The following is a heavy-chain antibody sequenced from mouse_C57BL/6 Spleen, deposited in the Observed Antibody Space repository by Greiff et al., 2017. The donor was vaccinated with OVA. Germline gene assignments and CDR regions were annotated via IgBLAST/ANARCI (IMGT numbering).Heavy chain of an antibody. J-gene: IGHJ3*01. CDR3: ASGDYDAWFAY. CDR2: INPSSGYT. V-gene: IGHV1-7*01. CDR1: GYTFTSYW. Sequence: QVHVKQSGAELAKPGASVKLSCKASGYTFTSYWMHWVKQRPGQGLEWIGYINPSSGYTKYNQKFKDKATLTADKSSSTAYMQLSSLTYEDSAVYYCASGDYDAWFAYWGQGTLVTVSA. D-gene: IGHD2-4*01.